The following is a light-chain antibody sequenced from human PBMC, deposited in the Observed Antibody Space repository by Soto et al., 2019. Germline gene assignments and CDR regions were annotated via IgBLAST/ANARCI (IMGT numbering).Light chain of an antibody. V-gene: IGKV1-39*01. J-gene: IGKJ3*01. CDR3: QQSYSLFT. CDR2: AAS. Sequence: DMEMTQSPSSLSASVGDRVTITCRASQSISNYLNWYQHKPGKVPKLLIYAASSLQSGVPTRFSGSGSGTDFTLTINSLQPEDFATYYCQQSYSLFTFGPGTKVDIK. CDR1: QSISNY.